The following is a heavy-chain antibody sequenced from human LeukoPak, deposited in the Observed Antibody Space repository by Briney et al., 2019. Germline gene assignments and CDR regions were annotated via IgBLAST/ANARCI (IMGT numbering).Heavy chain of an antibody. CDR2: IYYSGST. CDR3: AREIWSGSFDYMDG. Sequence: ASETLSLTCTVSGGSISSYYWSWIRQPPGKGLEWIGYIYYSGSTNYNPSLKSRVTISVDTSKNQFSLKLSSVTAADTAVYYCAREIWSGSFDYMDGWGKGTTVTVSS. D-gene: IGHD3-3*01. J-gene: IGHJ6*03. V-gene: IGHV4-59*01. CDR1: GGSISSYY.